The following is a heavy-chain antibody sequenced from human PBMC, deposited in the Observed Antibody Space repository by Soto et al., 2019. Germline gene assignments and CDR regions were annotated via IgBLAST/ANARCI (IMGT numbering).Heavy chain of an antibody. CDR3: ARMPAVKYYYGSGSYKPTEAIGSDP. CDR1: GYTFTGYY. J-gene: IGHJ5*02. Sequence: ASVKVSCKASGYTFTGYYMHWVRQAPGQGLEWMGWINPNSGGTNYAQKFQGWVTMTRDTSISTAYMELSRLRSDDTAVYYCARMPAVKYYYGSGSYKPTEAIGSDPWGQGTLVTVSS. CDR2: INPNSGGT. D-gene: IGHD3-10*01. V-gene: IGHV1-2*04.